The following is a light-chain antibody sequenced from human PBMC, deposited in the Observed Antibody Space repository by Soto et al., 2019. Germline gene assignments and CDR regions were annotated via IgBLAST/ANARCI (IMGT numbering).Light chain of an antibody. CDR1: QNINNW. Sequence: DIQMTQSPSTLSASIGDRVTITCRASQNINNWIAWYQQKPGKATKFLIYDASTLESGVPSRFSGSGFGTEFSLTLSSLQPDDFGSYYCQHMRTFGQGTKVEMK. V-gene: IGKV1-5*01. CDR2: DAS. J-gene: IGKJ1*01. CDR3: QHMRT.